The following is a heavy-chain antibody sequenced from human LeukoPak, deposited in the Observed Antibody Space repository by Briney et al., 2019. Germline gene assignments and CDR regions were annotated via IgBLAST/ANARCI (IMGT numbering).Heavy chain of an antibody. Sequence: PGGSLRLSCAASGFTFSSYGMHWVRQAPGKGLEWVAVISYDGSNKYYADSVKGRFTISRDNSKNTLYLQMNSLRAEDTAVYYCASIRLPYFDYWGQGTLATVSS. D-gene: IGHD4-17*01. J-gene: IGHJ4*02. CDR1: GFTFSSYG. V-gene: IGHV3-30*03. CDR2: ISYDGSNK. CDR3: ASIRLPYFDY.